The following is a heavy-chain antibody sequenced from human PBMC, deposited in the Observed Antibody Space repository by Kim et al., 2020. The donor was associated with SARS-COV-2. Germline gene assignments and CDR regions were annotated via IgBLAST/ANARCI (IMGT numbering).Heavy chain of an antibody. J-gene: IGHJ6*02. CDR3: ATDRSDYVLRRLEYGMDV. CDR2: FDPEDGET. D-gene: IGHD3-16*01. V-gene: IGHV1-24*01. Sequence: ASVKVSCKVSGYTLTELSMHWVRQAPGKGLEWMGGFDPEDGETIYAQKFQGRVTMTEDTSTDTAYMELSSLRSEDTAVYYCATDRSDYVLRRLEYGMDVWGQGNTVTVSS. CDR1: GYTLTELS.